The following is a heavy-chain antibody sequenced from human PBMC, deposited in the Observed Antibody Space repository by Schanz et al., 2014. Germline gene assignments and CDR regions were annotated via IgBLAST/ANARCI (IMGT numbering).Heavy chain of an antibody. CDR3: ARDTAQSCIGPSCFEYFQH. Sequence: EVQVVESGGGLVQPGRSLRLSCVASGFRFDDYAMHWVRQAPGKGLEWVSGMSWNAGSLGYGDSVKGRFTISRDNAKNSLYLQMNSLRAEDTALYYCARDTAQSCIGPSCFEYFQHWGQGALVTVSS. CDR1: GFRFDDYA. CDR2: MSWNAGSL. V-gene: IGHV3-9*01. J-gene: IGHJ1*01. D-gene: IGHD2-2*01.